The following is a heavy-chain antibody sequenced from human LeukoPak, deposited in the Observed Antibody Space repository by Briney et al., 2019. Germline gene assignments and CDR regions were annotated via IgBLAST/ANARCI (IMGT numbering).Heavy chain of an antibody. CDR1: GFSLCTSGAG. V-gene: IGHV2-5*01. CDR3: AHSVRWVMPAPMGNTHFDS. Sequence: SGPTLVNPTQTLTLTCTFSGFSLCTSGAGVGWIRQPPGKALEWLALIYWNDDSRHSPSLKSRLTITKATSKNQVVLTMTNMDPVDTGTYYCAHSVRWVMPAPMGNTHFDSWGQGILVTVSS. CDR2: IYWNDDS. D-gene: IGHD2-2*01. J-gene: IGHJ4*02.